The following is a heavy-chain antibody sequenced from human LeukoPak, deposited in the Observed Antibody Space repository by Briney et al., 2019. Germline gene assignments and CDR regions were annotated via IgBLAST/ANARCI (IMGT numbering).Heavy chain of an antibody. CDR2: IKSKTDGGTT. J-gene: IGHJ5*02. CDR3: ARASDPWLQLT. V-gene: IGHV3-15*01. D-gene: IGHD5-24*01. Sequence: GGSLRLSCAASGFTFSNAWMNWVRQAPGKGLEWVGRIKSKTDGGTTDYAAPVKGRFTISRDDSKNTLYLQMNSLKTEDTAVYYCARASDPWLQLTWGQGTLVTVSS. CDR1: GFTFSNAW.